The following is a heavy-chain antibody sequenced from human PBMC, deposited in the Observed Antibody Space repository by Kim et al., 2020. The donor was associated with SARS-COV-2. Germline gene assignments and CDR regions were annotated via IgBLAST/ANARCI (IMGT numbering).Heavy chain of an antibody. V-gene: IGHV4-31*03. J-gene: IGHJ4*02. Sequence: SETLSLTCTVSGGSISSGGYYWSWIRQHPGKGLEWIGYIYYSGSTYYNPSLKSRVTISVDTSKNQFSLKLSSVTAADTAVYYCARDWCSSTSCSIDYWGQGTLVTVSS. CDR1: GGSISSGGYY. CDR3: ARDWCSSTSCSIDY. CDR2: IYYSGST. D-gene: IGHD2-2*01.